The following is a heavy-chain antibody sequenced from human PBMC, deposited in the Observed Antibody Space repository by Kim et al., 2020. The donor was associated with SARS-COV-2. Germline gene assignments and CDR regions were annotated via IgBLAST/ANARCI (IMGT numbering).Heavy chain of an antibody. CDR3: AKDWHARGGVVVPAATGFDY. CDR1: GFTFSSYA. Sequence: GGSLRLSCAASGFTFSSYAMSWVRQAPGKGLEWVSVIYSGGSSTYYADSVKGRFTISRDNSKNTLYLQMNSLRAEDTAVYYCAKDWHARGGVVVPAATGFDYWGQGTLVTVSS. V-gene: IGHV3-23*03. CDR2: IYSGGSST. D-gene: IGHD2-2*01. J-gene: IGHJ4*02.